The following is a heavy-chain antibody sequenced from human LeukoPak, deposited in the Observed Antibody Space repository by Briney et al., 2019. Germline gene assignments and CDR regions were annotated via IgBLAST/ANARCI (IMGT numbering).Heavy chain of an antibody. CDR3: ARGSSMVATDY. CDR1: GFTFSSYS. V-gene: IGHV3-21*01. Sequence: MSGGSLRLSCAAPGFTFSSYSMNWVRQAPGKGLEWVSSISSSSSYIYYADSVKGRFTISRDNAKNSLYLQMNSLRAEDTAVYYCARGSSMVATDYWGQGTLVTVSS. D-gene: IGHD5-12*01. CDR2: ISSSSSYI. J-gene: IGHJ4*02.